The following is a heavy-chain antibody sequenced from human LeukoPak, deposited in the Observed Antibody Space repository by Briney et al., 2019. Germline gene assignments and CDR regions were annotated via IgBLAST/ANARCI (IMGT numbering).Heavy chain of an antibody. CDR3: AREFYGDYNPHWFDP. CDR1: GFTFGDYA. Sequence: KPGRSLRLSCTASGFTFGDYAMSWFRQAPGKGLEYVSAISSNGGSTYYADSVKGRFTISRDNSKNTLYLQMSSLRAEDTAVYYCAREFYGDYNPHWFDPWGQGTLVTVSS. V-gene: IGHV3-64D*06. D-gene: IGHD4-17*01. J-gene: IGHJ5*02. CDR2: ISSNGGST.